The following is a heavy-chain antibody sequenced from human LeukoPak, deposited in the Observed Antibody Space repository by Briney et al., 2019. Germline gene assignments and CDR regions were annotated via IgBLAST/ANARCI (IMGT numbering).Heavy chain of an antibody. D-gene: IGHD1-7*01. CDR2: INPNSGGT. V-gene: IGHV1-2*06. Sequence: ASVKVSCQASGYTFTGYYMHWVRQAPGQGLEWMGRINPNSGGTNYAQKFQGRVTMTRDTSISTAYMELSRLRSDDTAVYYCARAMEERNYLRFDPWGQGTLVTVSS. J-gene: IGHJ5*02. CDR1: GYTFTGYY. CDR3: ARAMEERNYLRFDP.